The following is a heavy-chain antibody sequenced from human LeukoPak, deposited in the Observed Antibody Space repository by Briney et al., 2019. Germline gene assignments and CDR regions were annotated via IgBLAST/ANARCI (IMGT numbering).Heavy chain of an antibody. J-gene: IGHJ4*02. CDR3: ARDRVTMVRGVNYYFDY. D-gene: IGHD3-10*01. CDR1: GFTFSSYW. CDR2: IKLDGSEK. Sequence: GGSLRLSCAASGFTFSSYWMSWVRQAPGKGLEWVANIKLDGSEKYYVDSVKGRFTISRDNAKNSLYLQMNSLRAEDTAVYYCARDRVTMVRGVNYYFDYWGQGTLVTVSS. V-gene: IGHV3-7*05.